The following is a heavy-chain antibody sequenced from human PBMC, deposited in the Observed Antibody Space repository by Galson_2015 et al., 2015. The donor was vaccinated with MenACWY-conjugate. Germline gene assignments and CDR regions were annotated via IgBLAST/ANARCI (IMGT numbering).Heavy chain of an antibody. CDR1: GFIFNTYW. CDR2: INPGGSST. D-gene: IGHD1-26*01. J-gene: IGHJ4*02. V-gene: IGHV3-74*01. CDR3: AKTRGASVVFDS. Sequence: SLRLSCAASGFIFNTYWMHWVRQAPRKGLVWVSRINPGGSSTTYADSVKDRFTISRDNAKNTLYLQMNRLRPEDTAVFYCAKTRGASVVFDSWGQGTLVTVSS.